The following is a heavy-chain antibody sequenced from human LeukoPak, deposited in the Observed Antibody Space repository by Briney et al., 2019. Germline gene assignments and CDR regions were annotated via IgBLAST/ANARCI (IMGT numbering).Heavy chain of an antibody. J-gene: IGHJ4*02. Sequence: SVKVSCKASGGTFSSYAISWVRQAPGQGLEWMGGISPIFGTANYAQKLQGRVTMTTDTSTSTAYMELRSLRSDDTAVYYCARIAVAGTRGCYFDYWGQGTLVTVSS. V-gene: IGHV1-69*05. CDR2: ISPIFGTA. D-gene: IGHD6-19*01. CDR3: ARIAVAGTRGCYFDY. CDR1: GGTFSSYA.